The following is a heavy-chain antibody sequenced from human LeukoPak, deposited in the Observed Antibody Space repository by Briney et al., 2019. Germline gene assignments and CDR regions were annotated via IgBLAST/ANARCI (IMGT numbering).Heavy chain of an antibody. J-gene: IGHJ4*02. CDR1: GGFISSYY. CDR3: ARMSYGDHDIAY. CDR2: IYYSGST. Sequence: SETLSLTCTVSGGFISSYYWSWIRQPRGKGLEWIGYIYYSGSTNYNPSLKSRVTISVDTSKNQFSLKLSSVTAADTAVYYCARMSYGDHDIAYWGQGTLVTVSS. D-gene: IGHD4-17*01. V-gene: IGHV4-59*01.